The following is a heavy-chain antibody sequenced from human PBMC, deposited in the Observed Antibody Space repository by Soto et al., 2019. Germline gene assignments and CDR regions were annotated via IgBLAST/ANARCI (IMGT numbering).Heavy chain of an antibody. Sequence: SVKVSCKASGGTFSSYTISWVRQAPGQGLEWMGRIIPIFGIANYAQKFQGRVTITADESTSTAYMELSSLRSEDTAVYYCASKYTYYYDSSGYPPGAFDIWGQGTMVTVSS. CDR2: IIPIFGIA. V-gene: IGHV1-69*02. J-gene: IGHJ3*02. CDR3: ASKYTYYYDSSGYPPGAFDI. CDR1: GGTFSSYT. D-gene: IGHD3-22*01.